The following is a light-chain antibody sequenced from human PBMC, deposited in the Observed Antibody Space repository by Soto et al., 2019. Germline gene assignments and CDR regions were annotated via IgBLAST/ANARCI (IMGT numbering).Light chain of an antibody. CDR3: QQYKSYLST. V-gene: IGKV1-5*01. J-gene: IGKJ5*01. CDR1: QTLXSR. CDR2: YAS. Sequence: KQYASAVCESEGESVTITCRASQTLXSRVGWFQQEPGEAPNIMTDYASSLESGGPSRLSGSGSATEFTLTISSLQPEYFATYYCQQYKSYLSTFGQGTRVEI.